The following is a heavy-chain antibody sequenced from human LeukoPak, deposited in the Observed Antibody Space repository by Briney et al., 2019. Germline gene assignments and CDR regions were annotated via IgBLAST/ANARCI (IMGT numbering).Heavy chain of an antibody. J-gene: IGHJ4*02. D-gene: IGHD6-19*01. Sequence: GGSLRLSCAASGFTFSSYGMHWVRQAPGKGLEWVAVIWYDGSNKYHADSVKGRFTISRDNSKNTLYLQMNSLRAEDTAVYYCARENSSGWHSFDYWGQGTLVTVSS. CDR1: GFTFSSYG. CDR2: IWYDGSNK. V-gene: IGHV3-33*01. CDR3: ARENSSGWHSFDY.